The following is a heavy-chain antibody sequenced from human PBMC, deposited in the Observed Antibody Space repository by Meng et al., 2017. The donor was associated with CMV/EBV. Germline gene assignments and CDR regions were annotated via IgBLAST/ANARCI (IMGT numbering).Heavy chain of an antibody. J-gene: IGHJ6*02. CDR1: EFTFSSYE. CDR2: ISSSGSNI. Sequence: GESLKISCAASEFTFSSYEMNWVRQAPGKGLEWVSYISSSGSNIYYADYVKGRFTIYRDNAKNSLYLKMNSLRAEDTADYYWARVLGSSSLYYYYGMDVWGQGTTVTVSS. V-gene: IGHV3-48*03. D-gene: IGHD6-6*01. CDR3: ARVLGSSSLYYYYGMDV.